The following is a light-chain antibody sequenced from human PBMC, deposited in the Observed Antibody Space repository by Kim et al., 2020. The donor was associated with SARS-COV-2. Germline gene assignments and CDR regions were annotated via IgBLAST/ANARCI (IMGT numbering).Light chain of an antibody. V-gene: IGKV3-11*01. CDR1: QSVNSY. CDR3: QQRSNWPRT. CDR2: DAS. J-gene: IGKJ1*01. Sequence: EIVLTQSPATLSLSPGERATLSCSASQSVNSYLAWFQQRPGQAPRLLIYDASNRATGIPARFSGSGSGTDFTLTISSLEPEDFVVYYCQQRSNWPRTFGQGTKVDIK.